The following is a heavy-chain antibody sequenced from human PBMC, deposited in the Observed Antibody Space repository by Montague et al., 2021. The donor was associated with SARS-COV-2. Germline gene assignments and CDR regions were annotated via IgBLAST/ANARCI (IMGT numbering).Heavy chain of an antibody. CDR3: ARVVGFDFDY. CDR1: GGSIGSGSYY. J-gene: IGHJ4*02. V-gene: IGHV4-61*02. CDR2: IYTSGST. D-gene: IGHD2-21*01. Sequence: TLSLTCTVSGGSIGSGSYYWSWIRQPAGKGLGWIGRIYTSGSTNYNPSLKSRVTISVDTSKNQFSLKLSSVTVADTAVYYCARVVGFDFDYWGQGTLVTVSS.